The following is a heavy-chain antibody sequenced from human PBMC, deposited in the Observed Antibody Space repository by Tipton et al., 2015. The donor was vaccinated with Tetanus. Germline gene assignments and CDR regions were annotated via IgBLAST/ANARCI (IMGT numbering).Heavy chain of an antibody. CDR3: ARVQEQRIYYYGMDV. J-gene: IGHJ6*02. CDR1: GGAFRTYA. V-gene: IGHV1-18*01. Sequence: QVQLVQSGAEVKRPGSAVRVSCKTSGGAFRTYAISWVRQAPGQGLEWMGWISAYNGKTKYAQRLQGRVTMTTDRSASTAYMDLRRLRSDDTAVYYCARVQEQRIYYYGMDVWGQGTTVTVSS. D-gene: IGHD6-25*01. CDR2: ISAYNGKT.